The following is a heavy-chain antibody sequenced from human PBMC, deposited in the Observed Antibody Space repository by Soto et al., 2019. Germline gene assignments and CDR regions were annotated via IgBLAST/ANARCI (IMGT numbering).Heavy chain of an antibody. Sequence: QVQLVQSGAEVKKPGSSMKVSCKASGGTFSSDVISWVRQAPGQGLEWMGGIIPIFRTTHYAQKFQGRVTVTTDESASTAYLELSILRSEDTANYYCTTGPLYASRVVNYWGQGALITVSS. V-gene: IGHV1-69*01. CDR3: TTGPLYASRVVNY. CDR2: IIPIFRTT. J-gene: IGHJ4*02. CDR1: GGTFSSDV. D-gene: IGHD3-16*01.